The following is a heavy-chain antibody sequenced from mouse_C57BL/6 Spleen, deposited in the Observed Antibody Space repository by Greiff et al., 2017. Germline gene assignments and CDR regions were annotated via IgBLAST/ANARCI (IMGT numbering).Heavy chain of an antibody. CDR3: ASPTYGSSYDWYFDV. V-gene: IGHV1-50*01. D-gene: IGHD1-1*01. CDR1: GYTFTSYW. Sequence: QVQLKESGAELVKPGASVKLSCKASGYTFTSYWMQWVKQRPGQGLEWIGEIDPSDSYTNYNQKFKGKATLTVDTSSSTAYMQLSSLTSEDSAVYYCASPTYGSSYDWYFDVWGTGTTVTVSS. CDR2: IDPSDSYT. J-gene: IGHJ1*03.